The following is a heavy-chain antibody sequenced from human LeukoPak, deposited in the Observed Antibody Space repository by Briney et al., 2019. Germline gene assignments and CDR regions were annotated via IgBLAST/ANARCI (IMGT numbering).Heavy chain of an antibody. CDR1: GGSISSSSYY. J-gene: IGHJ4*02. D-gene: IGHD3-3*01. CDR2: ICYSGST. CDR3: ASRPRVLRFLKGRHGYYFDY. V-gene: IGHV4-39*01. Sequence: SETLSLTCTVSGGSISSSSYYWGWIRQPPGKGLEWIGSICYSGSTYYNPSLKSRVTISVDTSKNQFSLKLSSVTAADTAVYYCASRPRVLRFLKGRHGYYFDYWGQGTLVTVSS.